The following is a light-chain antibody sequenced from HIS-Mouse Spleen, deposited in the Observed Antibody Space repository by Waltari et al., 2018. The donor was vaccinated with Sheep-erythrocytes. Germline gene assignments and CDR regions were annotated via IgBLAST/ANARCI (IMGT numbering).Light chain of an antibody. J-gene: IGLJ1*01. Sequence: QSALTQPRSVSGSPGQPVTISCTGPSSDVGVYTYVSWYQQHPGKAPKLMIYDVSKRPSGFPDRFSGSKSGNTASLTISGLQAEDEADYYCCSYAGSYNHVFATGTKVTVL. CDR1: SSDVGVYTY. CDR3: CSYAGSYNHV. V-gene: IGLV2-11*01. CDR2: DVS.